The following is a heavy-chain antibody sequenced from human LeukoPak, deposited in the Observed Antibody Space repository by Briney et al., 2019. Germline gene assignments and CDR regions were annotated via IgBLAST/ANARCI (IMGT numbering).Heavy chain of an antibody. CDR1: GGTFSSYA. Sequence: GSSVTVSCTASGGTFSSYAISWVRQAPGQGLEWMGGIIPIFGTANYAQKFQGRVTITADESTSTAYMELSSLRSEDTAVYYCANHKGYSGYAPTGFDPWGQGTLVTVSS. V-gene: IGHV1-69*01. CDR2: IIPIFGTA. J-gene: IGHJ5*02. CDR3: ANHKGYSGYAPTGFDP. D-gene: IGHD5-12*01.